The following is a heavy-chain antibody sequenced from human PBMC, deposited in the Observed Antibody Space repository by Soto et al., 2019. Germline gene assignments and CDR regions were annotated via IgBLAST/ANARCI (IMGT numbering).Heavy chain of an antibody. D-gene: IGHD1-26*01. J-gene: IGHJ4*02. V-gene: IGHV3-53*01. Sequence: PGGSLRLSCAASGFTVSSNYMNWVRQAPGKGLEWVSVIYSGGSTYYADSVKGRFTISRDNSKNTLYLQMNSLRAEDTAVYYCARAQSLLSGSYFDYWGQGTLVTVSS. CDR3: ARAQSLLSGSYFDY. CDR1: GFTVSSNY. CDR2: IYSGGST.